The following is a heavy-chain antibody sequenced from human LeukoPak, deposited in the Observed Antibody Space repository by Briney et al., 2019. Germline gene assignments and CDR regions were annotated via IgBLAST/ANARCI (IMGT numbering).Heavy chain of an antibody. CDR2: ISGSGGST. J-gene: IGHJ4*02. D-gene: IGHD3-10*01. V-gene: IGHV3-23*01. Sequence: GGSLRLSCAASGFTFSSYAMSWVRQAPGKGLEWVSAISGSGGSTYYADSVKGRFTISRDNSKNTLYLQMNSLRAEDTAVYYCATRLWDYYGSGRYPYWGQGTLVTVSS. CDR3: ATRLWDYYGSGRYPY. CDR1: GFTFSSYA.